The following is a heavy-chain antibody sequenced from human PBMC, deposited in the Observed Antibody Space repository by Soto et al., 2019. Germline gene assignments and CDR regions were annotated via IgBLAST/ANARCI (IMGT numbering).Heavy chain of an antibody. CDR2: IYYSGST. Sequence: SETLSLTCTVSGGSISSSSYYWGWIRQPPGKGLEWIGSIYYSGSTYYNPSLKSRVTISVDTSKNQFSLKLSSVTAADTAVYYCARHAQWLRFGAFDIWGQGTMVTVSS. D-gene: IGHD5-12*01. V-gene: IGHV4-39*01. J-gene: IGHJ3*02. CDR3: ARHAQWLRFGAFDI. CDR1: GGSISSSSYY.